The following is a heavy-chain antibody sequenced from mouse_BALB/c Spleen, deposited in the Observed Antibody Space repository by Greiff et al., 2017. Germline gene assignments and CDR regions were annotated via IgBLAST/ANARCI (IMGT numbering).Heavy chain of an antibody. D-gene: IGHD2-14*01. V-gene: IGHV5-4*02. Sequence: EVHLVESGGGLVKPGGSLKLSCAASGFTFSDYYMYWVRQTPEKRLEWVATISDGGSYTYYPDSVKGRFTISRDNAKNNLYLQMSSLKSEDTAMYYCAREGYYRYGWFAYWGQGTLVTVSA. CDR3: AREGYYRYGWFAY. CDR2: ISDGGSYT. CDR1: GFTFSDYY. J-gene: IGHJ3*01.